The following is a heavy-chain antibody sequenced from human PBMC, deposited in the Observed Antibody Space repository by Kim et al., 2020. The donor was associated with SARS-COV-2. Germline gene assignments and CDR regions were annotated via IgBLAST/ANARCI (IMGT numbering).Heavy chain of an antibody. CDR3: GKSSLHCSGFSCYPDP. CDR1: GFTFSSSA. Sequence: GGSLRLSCAASGFTFSSSAMSWVRQAPGKGLEWVSTISGGGGNTYYADTVKGRFTISRDNSKNILYVQMNGLRVEDTAIYYCGKSSLHCSGFSCYPDPWGQGTLVTVSS. D-gene: IGHD2-15*01. J-gene: IGHJ5*02. V-gene: IGHV3-23*01. CDR2: ISGGGGNT.